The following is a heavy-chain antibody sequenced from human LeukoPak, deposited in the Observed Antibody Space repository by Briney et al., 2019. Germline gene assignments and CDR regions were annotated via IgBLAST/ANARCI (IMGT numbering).Heavy chain of an antibody. CDR3: AKATRGRCSSTSCYSVNH. D-gene: IGHD2-2*02. V-gene: IGHV3-23*01. CDR1: GFTFSIYA. J-gene: IGHJ5*02. Sequence: GGSLRLSCAASGFTFSIYAMSWVRQAPGKGLEWVSAISGSGGSTYYADSVKARFTISRDNSKNTLYLQMNSLRAEDTAVYYCAKATRGRCSSTSCYSVNHWGQGTLVTVSS. CDR2: ISGSGGST.